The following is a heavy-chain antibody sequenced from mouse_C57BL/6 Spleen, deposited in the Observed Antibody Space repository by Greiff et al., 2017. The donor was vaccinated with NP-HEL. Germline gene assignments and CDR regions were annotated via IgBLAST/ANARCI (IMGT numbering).Heavy chain of an antibody. Sequence: DVMLVESEGGLVQPGSSMKLSCTASGFTFSDYYMAWVRQVPEKGLEWVANINYDGSSTYYLDSLKSRFIISRDNAKNILYLQMSSLKSEDTATYYCARDDGSDWYFDVWGTGTTVTVSS. CDR1: GFTFSDYY. V-gene: IGHV5-16*01. CDR2: INYDGSST. CDR3: ARDDGSDWYFDV. D-gene: IGHD1-1*01. J-gene: IGHJ1*03.